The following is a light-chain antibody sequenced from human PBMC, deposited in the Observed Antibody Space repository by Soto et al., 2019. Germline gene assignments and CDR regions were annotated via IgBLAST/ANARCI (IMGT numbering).Light chain of an antibody. CDR3: QRYGSSLFT. CDR2: GAS. V-gene: IGKV3-20*01. J-gene: IGKJ3*01. Sequence: EIVLTQSPGTLSLSPGERATLSCRASQSVSSSYLAWYQQKPGQAPRLLIYGASSRATGIPDRFNGGGSGTDFTLTISRLEPEDFVVYYCQRYGSSLFTFGPGTKLDIK. CDR1: QSVSSSY.